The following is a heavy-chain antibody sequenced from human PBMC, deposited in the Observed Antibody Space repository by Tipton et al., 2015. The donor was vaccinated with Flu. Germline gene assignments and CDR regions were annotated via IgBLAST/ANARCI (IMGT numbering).Heavy chain of an antibody. CDR3: ARGLAYCGGECYWGDY. Sequence: QVQLVQSGAEVKKPGASVKVSCKASGYTFTGYYMHWVRQAPGQGREWMGRINPNSGGTNYAQKFQGRVTMTRETSISTAYMELSRLRSDDTAVYYCARGLAYCGGECYWGDYGGQGTLVTVSS. D-gene: IGHD2-21*01. J-gene: IGHJ4*02. CDR2: INPNSGGT. CDR1: GYTFTGYY. V-gene: IGHV1-2*06.